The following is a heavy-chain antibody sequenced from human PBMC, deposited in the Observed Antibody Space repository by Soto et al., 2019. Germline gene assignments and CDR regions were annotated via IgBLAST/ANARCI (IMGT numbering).Heavy chain of an antibody. D-gene: IGHD2-15*01. CDR1: GFTFSNAW. CDR3: TTEGCSGGSCFNWFDP. J-gene: IGHJ5*02. CDR2: IKSKTDGGTT. Sequence: EVQLVESGGGLVKPGGSLRLSCAASGFTFSNAWMNWVRQAPGKGLEWVGRIKSKTDGGTTDYAAPVKGRFTISRDDSKNTLHLQMNSLKTEDTAVYYCTTEGCSGGSCFNWFDPWGQGTLVTVSS. V-gene: IGHV3-15*07.